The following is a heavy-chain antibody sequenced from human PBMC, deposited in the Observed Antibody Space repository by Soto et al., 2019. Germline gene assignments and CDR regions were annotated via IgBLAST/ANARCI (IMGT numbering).Heavy chain of an antibody. CDR3: AREKDYYYSAMDV. J-gene: IGHJ6*02. D-gene: IGHD3-22*01. V-gene: IGHV4-4*07. CDR1: GGSIISHY. Sequence: QVHLQESGPGLVKPSETLSLTCTVSGGSIISHYWTWIRQPAGKGLEWIGRIYSTGTTAYNPSLGSRVIMSVDASKNQFSRKLRSVTAADTAVYYCAREKDYYYSAMDVWGQGTTVAVSS. CDR2: IYSTGTT.